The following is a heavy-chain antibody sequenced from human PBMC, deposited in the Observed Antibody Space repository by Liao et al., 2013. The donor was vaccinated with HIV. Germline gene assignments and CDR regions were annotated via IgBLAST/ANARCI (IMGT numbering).Heavy chain of an antibody. Sequence: QVQLQQWGAGLLKPSETLSLTCAVYDGPFSYYHWAWIRQSPGKGLEWIGETNHTGSTNYNPSLKSRVTISADRSENQFSLKLRSVTAADTAVYYCARGDLTGELEFWGQGALVAVSS. J-gene: IGHJ4*02. V-gene: IGHV4-34*01. CDR3: ARGDLTGELEF. D-gene: IGHD7-27*01. CDR1: DGPFSYYH. CDR2: TNHTGST.